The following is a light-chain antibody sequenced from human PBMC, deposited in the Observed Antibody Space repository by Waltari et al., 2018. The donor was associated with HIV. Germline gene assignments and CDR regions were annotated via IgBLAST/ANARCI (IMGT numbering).Light chain of an antibody. CDR2: EVS. CDR1: SSYLGCSNS. CDR3: SFYGGSNILV. J-gene: IGLJ2*01. V-gene: IGLV2-8*01. Sequence: QSALTQPPSASGSPGQSVTISCTGPSSYLGCSNSVARYQQRPGKAPKVIISEVSKRSSGVPNRFSGSTSGNTASLTVSGLQADDEAEYFCSFYGGSNILVFGGGTKLTVL.